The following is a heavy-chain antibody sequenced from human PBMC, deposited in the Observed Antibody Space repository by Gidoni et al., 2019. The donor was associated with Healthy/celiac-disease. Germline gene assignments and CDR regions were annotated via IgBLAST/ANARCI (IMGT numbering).Heavy chain of an antibody. CDR1: GGSSSSSSYY. J-gene: IGHJ4*02. CDR2: IYYSGST. V-gene: IGHV4-39*01. Sequence: QLQLQESGPGLVKPSETLSLHCTVPGGSSSSSSYYRGWIRQPPGKGLEGIGSIYYSGSTYYNPSLKSRVTISVDTSKNQFSVKLSSVTASDTAVYYCARLPYCSGGSCYTPYFDYWGQGTLVTVSS. CDR3: ARLPYCSGGSCYTPYFDY. D-gene: IGHD2-15*01.